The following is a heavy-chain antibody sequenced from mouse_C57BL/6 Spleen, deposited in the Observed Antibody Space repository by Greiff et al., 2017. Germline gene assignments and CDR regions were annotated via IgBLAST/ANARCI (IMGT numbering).Heavy chain of an antibody. J-gene: IGHJ1*03. V-gene: IGHV14-3*01. CDR1: GFNIKNTY. CDR2: LDPANGNT. Sequence: EVQLQQSVAELVRPGASVKLSCTASGFNIKNTYMHWVKQRPEQGLEWIGRLDPANGNTKYAPKFQGKATITADTSSNTAYLQLSSMTAEDTASYYCARGSYCYGRSHWYFDVWGTGTTVTVSS. CDR3: ARGSYCYGRSHWYFDV. D-gene: IGHD1-1*01.